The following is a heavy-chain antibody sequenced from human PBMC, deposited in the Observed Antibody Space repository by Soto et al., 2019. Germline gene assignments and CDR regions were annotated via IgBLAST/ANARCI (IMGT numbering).Heavy chain of an antibody. CDR1: GGSVSSGSYY. D-gene: IGHD1-26*01. J-gene: IGHJ4*02. CDR2: IFYSGST. V-gene: IGHV4-61*01. CDR3: ARGGSYGDF. Sequence: QVQLQESGPGLVKPSETLSLTCTVSGGSVSSGSYYCSWIRQPPGKGLEWIGYIFYSGSTNYNPSLKSRVTISVDTSKIQFSLKLSSVTAADTAVYYCARGGSYGDFWGQGTLVTVSP.